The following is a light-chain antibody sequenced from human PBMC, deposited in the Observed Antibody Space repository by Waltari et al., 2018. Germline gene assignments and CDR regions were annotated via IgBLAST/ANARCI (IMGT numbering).Light chain of an antibody. CDR2: GAT. J-gene: IGKJ2*01. CDR3: QQYNNWPPGT. Sequence: EIVMTQSPATLSVSPGERATLSCRASQNINSNLAWYQQKPGQAPRLLIYGATTRATGIPARFSGSGSWTEFSLTISSLQSEDFAVDYCQQYNNWPPGTFGQGTKLEIK. CDR1: QNINSN. V-gene: IGKV3-15*01.